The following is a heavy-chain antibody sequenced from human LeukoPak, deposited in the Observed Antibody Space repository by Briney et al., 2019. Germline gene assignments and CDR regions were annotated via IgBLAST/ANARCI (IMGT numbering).Heavy chain of an antibody. J-gene: IGHJ4*02. V-gene: IGHV1-18*01. CDR1: GYTFTSYG. CDR2: ISAYNGNT. Sequence: ASVKXSXXASGYTFTSYGISWVRQAPGQGLEWMGWISAYNGNTNYAQKLQGRVTMTTDTSTSTAYMELRSLRSDDTAVYYCARDRLTFRGEIAVAAPGDYWGQGTLVTVSS. D-gene: IGHD6-19*01. CDR3: ARDRLTFRGEIAVAAPGDY.